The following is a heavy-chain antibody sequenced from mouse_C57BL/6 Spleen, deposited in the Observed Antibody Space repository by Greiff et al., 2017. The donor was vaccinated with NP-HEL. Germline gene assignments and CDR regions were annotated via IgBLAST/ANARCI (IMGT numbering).Heavy chain of an antibody. CDR3: ARRGDYDGGAWFAY. CDR2: IWSGGST. J-gene: IGHJ3*01. V-gene: IGHV2-2*01. D-gene: IGHD2-4*01. CDR1: GFSLTSYG. Sequence: VQLQQSGPGLVQPSQSLSITCTVSGFSLTSYGVHWVRQSPGKGLEWLGVIWSGGSTDYNAAFISRLSISKDNSKSQVFFKMNSLQADDTAIYYCARRGDYDGGAWFAYWGQGTLVTVSA.